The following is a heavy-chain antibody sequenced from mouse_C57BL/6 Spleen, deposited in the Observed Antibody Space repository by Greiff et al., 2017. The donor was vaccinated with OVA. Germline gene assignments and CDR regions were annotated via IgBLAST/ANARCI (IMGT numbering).Heavy chain of an antibody. Sequence: QVQLQQSGAELVKPGASVKISCKASGYAFSSYWMNWVKQRPGKGLEWIGQIYPGDGDTNYNGKFKGKATLTADKSYSTAYMQLSSLTSEDSAVYFCARGELLHYFDYWGQGTTLTVSS. D-gene: IGHD1-1*01. CDR3: ARGELLHYFDY. J-gene: IGHJ2*01. CDR1: GYAFSSYW. CDR2: IYPGDGDT. V-gene: IGHV1-80*01.